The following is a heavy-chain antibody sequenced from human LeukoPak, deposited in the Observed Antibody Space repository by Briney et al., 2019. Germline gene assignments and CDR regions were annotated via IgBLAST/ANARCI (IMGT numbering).Heavy chain of an antibody. J-gene: IGHJ4*02. D-gene: IGHD6-6*01. V-gene: IGHV1-8*01. CDR1: GYTFTSYD. CDR3: AVMWSSSSVDY. CDR2: MNPNSGAT. Sequence: ASVKVSCKASGYTFTSYDFNWLRQATGQGPEWMGWMNPNSGATGYAQKFQGRVTMTRSASISTAYMELSSLRSEDTAVYYCAVMWSSSSVDYWGQGTLVTVSS.